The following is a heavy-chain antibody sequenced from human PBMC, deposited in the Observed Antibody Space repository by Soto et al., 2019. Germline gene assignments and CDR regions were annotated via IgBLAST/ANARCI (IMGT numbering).Heavy chain of an antibody. V-gene: IGHV3-23*01. D-gene: IGHD3-9*01. CDR3: AKGRTYYDILTAAGY. J-gene: IGHJ4*02. Sequence: EVQLLESGGGLVQPGGSLRLSCAASGFIFSSYAMSWVRQAPGKGLKWVSAISGSGGSTYYADSVKGRFTISRDNSKNTLYLQMNTLRAEDTAVYYCAKGRTYYDILTAAGYWGQGTLVTVSS. CDR2: ISGSGGST. CDR1: GFIFSSYA.